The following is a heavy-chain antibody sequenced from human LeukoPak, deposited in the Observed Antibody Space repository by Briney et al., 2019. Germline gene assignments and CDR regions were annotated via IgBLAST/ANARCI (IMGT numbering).Heavy chain of an antibody. J-gene: IGHJ4*02. CDR3: ARDLAPTYSSSDGDY. Sequence: GGSLRLSCAASGFTLSSYNMNWVRQAPGKGLEWVSYISGGGTTIYYADSVKGRFTISRDNAKNTLYLQMNSLRAEDTAVYYCARDLAPTYSSSDGDYWGQGTLVTVSS. V-gene: IGHV3-48*04. CDR2: ISGGGTTI. D-gene: IGHD6-6*01. CDR1: GFTLSSYN.